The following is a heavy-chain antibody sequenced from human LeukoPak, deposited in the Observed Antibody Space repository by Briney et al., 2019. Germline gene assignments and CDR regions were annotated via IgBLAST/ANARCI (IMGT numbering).Heavy chain of an antibody. CDR1: GFTFDDYA. D-gene: IGHD3-3*01. Sequence: GRSLRLSCAASGFTFDDYAMHWVRQAPGKGLEWVSGISWNSGSIGYADSVKGRFTISRDNAKNSLYLQMNSLRAEDTAVYYCARDILLDYWGQGTLVTVSS. CDR3: ARDILLDY. CDR2: ISWNSGSI. V-gene: IGHV3-9*01. J-gene: IGHJ4*02.